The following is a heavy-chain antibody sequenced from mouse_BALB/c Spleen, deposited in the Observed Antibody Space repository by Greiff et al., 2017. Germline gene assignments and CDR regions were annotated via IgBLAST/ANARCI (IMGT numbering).Heavy chain of an antibody. D-gene: IGHD1-1*01. CDR3: ARNGSRENWYFDV. Sequence: EVQVVESGPSLVKPSQTLSLTCSVTGDSITSGYWNWIRKFPGNKLEYMGYISYSGSTYYNPSLKSRISITRDTSKNQYYLQLNSVTTEDTATYYCARNGSRENWYFDVWGAGTTVTVSS. CDR1: GDSITSGY. J-gene: IGHJ1*01. CDR2: ISYSGST. V-gene: IGHV3-8*02.